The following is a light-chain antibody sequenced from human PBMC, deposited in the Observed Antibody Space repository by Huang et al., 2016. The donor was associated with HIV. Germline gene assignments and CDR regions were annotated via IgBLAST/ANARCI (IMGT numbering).Light chain of an antibody. CDR2: GAS. CDR1: QSVSSN. CDR3: QQYNDWYT. J-gene: IGKJ2*01. Sequence: EIVLTQSPATLSVSPGERATLSCRASQSVSSNLAGFHQKPGQAPRLLIYGASTRATGFPARFSGTCSGTAFTLTISSLQSEDFAVYFCQQYNDWYTFGQGTKLEI. V-gene: IGKV3-15*01.